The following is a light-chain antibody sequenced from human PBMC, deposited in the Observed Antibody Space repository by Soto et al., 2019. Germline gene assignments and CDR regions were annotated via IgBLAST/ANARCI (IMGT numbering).Light chain of an antibody. J-gene: IGKJ4*01. V-gene: IGKV3-15*01. CDR1: LSVSSD. CDR2: RAF. Sequence: EIELTQSPATLSLSPGERATLSCRASLSVSSDLAWYRQKPGQAPRLLIYRAFTRATGIPARFSGSGFGTDFTLTISSLQSEDFAVYYCQQYNNWPLTFGGGTKVDIK. CDR3: QQYNNWPLT.